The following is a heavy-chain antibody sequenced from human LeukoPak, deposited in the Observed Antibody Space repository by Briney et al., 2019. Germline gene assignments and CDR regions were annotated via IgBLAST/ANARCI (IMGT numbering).Heavy chain of an antibody. V-gene: IGHV1-18*01. CDR2: ISAYNDNT. Sequence: GASVKVSCKASGYTFTMYGITWVRQAPGQGLEWMGWISAYNDNTNYAQNLQDRVTMTTDASTSTVYMELRSLGSDDTAVYSCATTRTYYYDSSGYPVCAFDIWGQGTMVTVSS. D-gene: IGHD3-22*01. CDR3: ATTRTYYYDSSGYPVCAFDI. CDR1: GYTFTMYG. J-gene: IGHJ3*02.